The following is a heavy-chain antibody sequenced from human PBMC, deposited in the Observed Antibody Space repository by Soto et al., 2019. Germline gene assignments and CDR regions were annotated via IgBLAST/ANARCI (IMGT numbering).Heavy chain of an antibody. CDR2: ISYDGSNK. J-gene: IGHJ6*02. Sequence: QVQLVESGGGVVQPGRSLRLSCAASGFTFSSYAMHWVRQAPGKGLEWVAVISYDGSNKYYADSVKGRFTISRDNSKNTLYLQMNSLRAEDTAVYYCARDGPADVWGQGTMVTVSS. CDR3: ARDGPADV. CDR1: GFTFSSYA. V-gene: IGHV3-30-3*01.